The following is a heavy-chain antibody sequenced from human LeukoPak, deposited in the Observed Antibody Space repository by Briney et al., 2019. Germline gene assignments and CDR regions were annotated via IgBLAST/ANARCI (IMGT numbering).Heavy chain of an antibody. CDR2: IWYDGSNK. Sequence: GGSLRLSCAASGFTFSSYGMHWVRQAPGKGLEWVAVIWYDGSNKYYADSVKGRFTISRDNSNNTLYLQMNSLRAEDTAVYYCANNRASLDYWGQGTLVTVSS. J-gene: IGHJ4*02. CDR1: GFTFSSYG. V-gene: IGHV3-33*06. CDR3: ANNRASLDY. D-gene: IGHD2/OR15-2a*01.